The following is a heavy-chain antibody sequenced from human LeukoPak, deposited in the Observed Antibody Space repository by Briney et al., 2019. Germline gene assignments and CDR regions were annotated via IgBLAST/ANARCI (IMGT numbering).Heavy chain of an antibody. D-gene: IGHD3-3*01. CDR2: IKQDGSET. J-gene: IGHJ5*02. Sequence: PGGSLRLSCAASGFTFNNHYMTWVRQAPGKGLEWVANIKQDGSETYYLDSVKGRFTISRDNAKNSLYLQMNNVRAEDTAVYYCARDSLGGGCYVSWGQGTLVTVSS. V-gene: IGHV3-7*04. CDR3: ARDSLGGGCYVS. CDR1: GFTFNNHY.